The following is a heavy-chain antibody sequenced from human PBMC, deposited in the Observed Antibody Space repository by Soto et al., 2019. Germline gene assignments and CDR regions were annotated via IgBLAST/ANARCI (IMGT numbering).Heavy chain of an antibody. CDR3: ARHVATRITIFGVVNTHYYYYGMDV. Sequence: PGESLKISCKGSGYSFTSYWIGWVRQMPGKGLEWMGIIYPGDSDTRYSPSFQGQVTISADKSISTAYLQWSSLKASDTAMYYCARHVATRITIFGVVNTHYYYYGMDVWGQGTTVTVYS. CDR1: GYSFTSYW. V-gene: IGHV5-51*01. J-gene: IGHJ6*02. CDR2: IYPGDSDT. D-gene: IGHD3-3*01.